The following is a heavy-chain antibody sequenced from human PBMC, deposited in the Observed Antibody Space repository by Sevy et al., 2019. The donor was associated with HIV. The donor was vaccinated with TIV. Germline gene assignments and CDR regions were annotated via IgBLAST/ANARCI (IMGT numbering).Heavy chain of an antibody. CDR2: IKQDESEK. V-gene: IGHV3-7*01. J-gene: IGHJ6*02. CDR1: GFTFSSHW. Sequence: GGSLRLSCAASGFTFSSHWMSWVRQAPGKGLEWVANIKQDESEKYYVDSVKGRFTISRDNAKNSLSLQMNSLRAEDTAVYDCARDTGGIGMDVWGQGTTVTVSS. D-gene: IGHD6-13*01. CDR3: ARDTGGIGMDV.